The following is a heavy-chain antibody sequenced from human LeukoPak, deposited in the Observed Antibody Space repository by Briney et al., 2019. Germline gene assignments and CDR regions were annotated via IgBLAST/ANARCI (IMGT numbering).Heavy chain of an antibody. D-gene: IGHD3-3*01. CDR3: ARDRDGYYDFWSGYLVYYMDV. V-gene: IGHV1-18*01. J-gene: IGHJ6*03. CDR1: GYRFATYG. CDR2: ISAYNGNT. Sequence: ASVKVSCKASGYRFATYGITWVRQAPGQGLEWMGWISAYNGNTNYAQKLQGRVTMTTDTSTSAAYMELRSLRSDDTAVYYCARDRDGYYDFWSGYLVYYMDVWGKGTTVTVSS.